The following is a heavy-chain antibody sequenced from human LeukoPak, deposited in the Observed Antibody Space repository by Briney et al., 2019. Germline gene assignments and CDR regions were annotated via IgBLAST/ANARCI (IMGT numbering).Heavy chain of an antibody. V-gene: IGHV5-51*01. CDR2: IYPGDSDT. Sequence: GESLKISCKGSGYSFTSYRIGWVRQMPGKGLEWMGIIYPGDSDTRYSPSFQGQVTISADKSISTAYLQWSSLKASDTAMYYCARQYSSSSGWFDPWGQGTLVTVSS. D-gene: IGHD6-6*01. J-gene: IGHJ5*02. CDR3: ARQYSSSSGWFDP. CDR1: GYSFTSYR.